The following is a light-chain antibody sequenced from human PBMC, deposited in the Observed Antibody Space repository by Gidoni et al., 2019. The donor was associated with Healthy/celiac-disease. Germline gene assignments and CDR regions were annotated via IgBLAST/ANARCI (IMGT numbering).Light chain of an antibody. CDR1: QSLVSSFGSSF. CDR3: MQGTHWPCR. CDR2: KVS. Sequence: DVEMTQSPLSLPVTLGQPASISCGSSQSLVSSFGSSFLNWFQQRPGQSPRRLIYKVSNRDSGVPDRFSGSGSGTDFTLKISRVEAEDVGIYYCMQGTHWPCRFXQXTRLEIK. V-gene: IGKV2-30*01. J-gene: IGKJ2*04.